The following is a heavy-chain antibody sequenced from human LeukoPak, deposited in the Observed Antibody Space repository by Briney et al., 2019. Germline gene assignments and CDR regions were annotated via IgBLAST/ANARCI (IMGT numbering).Heavy chain of an antibody. Sequence: GGSLRLSCAASGFTFSSYAMSWVRQAPGKGLEWVSAISGSGGSTYYADSVKGRFTIPSDDSKHTLYLQMNSLRAEDTAVYYCAKEGIAAAGPFDYWGQGTLVTVSS. J-gene: IGHJ4*02. CDR3: AKEGIAAAGPFDY. CDR2: ISGSGGST. D-gene: IGHD6-13*01. CDR1: GFTFSSYA. V-gene: IGHV3-23*01.